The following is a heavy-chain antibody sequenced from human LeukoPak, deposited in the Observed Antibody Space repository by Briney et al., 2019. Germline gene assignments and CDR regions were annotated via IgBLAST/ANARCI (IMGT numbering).Heavy chain of an antibody. CDR1: GFTFKYA. D-gene: IGHD1-26*01. V-gene: IGHV3-48*04. Sequence: GGSLRLSCAASGFTFKYAMHWVRQAPGEGLEWISYITSSSSTIYYADSVKGRFTISRDNAKKSVSLQMNSLRADDTAVYYCARWGLGPSFDYWGQGNLVTVAS. CDR3: ARWGLGPSFDY. CDR2: ITSSSSTI. J-gene: IGHJ4*02.